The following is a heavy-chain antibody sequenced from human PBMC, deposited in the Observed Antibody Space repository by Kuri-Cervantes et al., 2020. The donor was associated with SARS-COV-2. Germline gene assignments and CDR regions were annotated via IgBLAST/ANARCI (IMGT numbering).Heavy chain of an antibody. CDR1: GGSISSSSYY. Sequence: GSLRLSCTVSGGSISSSSYYWGWIRQPPGKGLEWIGSIYYSGSTYYNPSLKSRVTISVDTSKNQFSLKLSSVTAADTAVYYCARGSVYGGIDYWGQGTLVTGSS. D-gene: IGHD4-23*01. V-gene: IGHV4-39*01. CDR2: IYYSGST. J-gene: IGHJ4*02. CDR3: ARGSVYGGIDY.